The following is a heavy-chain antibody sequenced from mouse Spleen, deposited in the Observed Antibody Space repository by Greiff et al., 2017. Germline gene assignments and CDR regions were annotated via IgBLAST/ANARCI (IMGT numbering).Heavy chain of an antibody. CDR2: FHPYNDDT. D-gene: IGHD2-5*01. V-gene: IGHV1-47*01. J-gene: IGHJ3*01. CDR3: ARSSNYVEGFAY. CDR1: GYTFTTYP. Sequence: VKLMESGAELVKPGASVKMSCKASGYTFTTYPIEWMKQNHGKSLEWIGNFHPYNDDTKYNEKFKGKATLTVEKSSSTVYLELSRLTSDDSAVYYCARSSNYVEGFAYWGQGTLVTVSA.